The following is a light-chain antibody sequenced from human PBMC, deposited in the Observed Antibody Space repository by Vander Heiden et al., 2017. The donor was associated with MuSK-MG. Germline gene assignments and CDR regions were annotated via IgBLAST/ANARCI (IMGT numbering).Light chain of an antibody. CDR1: QSVSSSY. Sequence: EILLTQSPGTLSLSPGERATLSCRASQSVSSSYLAWYQQKPGQAPRLLIYVASTRATGIPDRFSGSGSGTDFTLTISRLEPEDFAVYYCQQYGSPPYTSGQGTKLEIK. V-gene: IGKV3-20*01. CDR2: VAS. J-gene: IGKJ2*01. CDR3: QQYGSPPYT.